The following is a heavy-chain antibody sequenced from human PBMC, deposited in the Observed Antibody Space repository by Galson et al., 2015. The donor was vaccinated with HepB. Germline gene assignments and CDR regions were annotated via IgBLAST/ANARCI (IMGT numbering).Heavy chain of an antibody. J-gene: IGHJ4*02. D-gene: IGHD3-10*01. CDR3: ATDPGGGPFDY. CDR2: INPSGGST. V-gene: IGHV1-46*01. CDR1: GYTFTSYY. Sequence: SVKVSCKASGYTFTSYYMHWVRQAPGQGLEWMGIINPSGGSTSYAQKFQGRVTMTRDTSTSTVYMELSSLRSEDTAVYYCATDPGGGPFDYWGQGTLVTVSS.